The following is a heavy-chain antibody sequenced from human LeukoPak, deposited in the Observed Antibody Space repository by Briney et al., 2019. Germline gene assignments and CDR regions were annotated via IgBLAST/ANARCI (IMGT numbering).Heavy chain of an antibody. CDR1: GGTFSSYA. J-gene: IGHJ6*03. V-gene: IGHV1-69*13. Sequence: SVKVSCKASGGTFSSYAISWVRQAPGQGLEWMGGIISIFGTANYAQKFQGRVTITADESTSTAYMELSSLRSEDTAVYYCARCMADCSSTSCYDYFYYYMDVWGKGTTVTVPS. D-gene: IGHD2-2*01. CDR3: ARCMADCSSTSCYDYFYYYMDV. CDR2: IISIFGTA.